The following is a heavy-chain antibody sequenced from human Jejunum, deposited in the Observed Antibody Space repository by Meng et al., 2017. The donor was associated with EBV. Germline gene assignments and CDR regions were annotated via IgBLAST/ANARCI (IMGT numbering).Heavy chain of an antibody. CDR3: AKARIVGATKAIDY. V-gene: IGHV3-23*01. J-gene: IGHJ4*02. D-gene: IGHD1-26*01. CDR2: MSGPGAST. CDR1: GFIFSSYT. Sequence: EVQLLESGGGLVQPGGSLRLSCAASGFIFSSYTMNWVRQALGKGLEWVSGMSGPGASTYYADSVKGRFTISRDDSKSTVYLQMNSLRVEDTALYYCAKARIVGATKAIDYWGQGTLVTVAS.